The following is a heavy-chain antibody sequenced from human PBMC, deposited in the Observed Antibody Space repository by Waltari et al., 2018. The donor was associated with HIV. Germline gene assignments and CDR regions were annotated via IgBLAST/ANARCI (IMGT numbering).Heavy chain of an antibody. CDR3: VRAGRSSDGFDV. V-gene: IGHV3-74*01. J-gene: IGHJ3*01. Sequence: EVQLVESGGGLVQPGGSLTLSRAASGFTFRWYWTHWVSQAPGKGLVWVSRIESDGASTNYADSVKGRVTISRDNAKNTLSLQMNSLSVEDTAVYYCVRAGRSSDGFDVWGQGTMVTVSS. CDR1: GFTFRWYW. D-gene: IGHD6-6*01. CDR2: IESDGAST.